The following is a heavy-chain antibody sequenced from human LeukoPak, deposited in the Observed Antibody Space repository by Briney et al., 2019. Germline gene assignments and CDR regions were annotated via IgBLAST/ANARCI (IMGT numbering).Heavy chain of an antibody. CDR1: GFIFNNYA. CDR2: ITGNGGST. CDR3: AKDVVRWDLLGGDFDY. V-gene: IGHV3-23*01. J-gene: IGHJ4*02. D-gene: IGHD2-15*01. Sequence: GGSLRLSCATAGFIFNNYAMSWVRQAPGKGLEWASEITGNGGSTYYADSVKGRFTISRDNFKNILYLQMNSLRAEDTAVYYCAKDVVRWDLLGGDFDYWGQGILVTVSS.